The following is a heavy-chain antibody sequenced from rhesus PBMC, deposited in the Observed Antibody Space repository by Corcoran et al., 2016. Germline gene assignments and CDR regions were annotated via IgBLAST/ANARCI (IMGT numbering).Heavy chain of an antibody. Sequence: EVQLVQSGGDLVQPGGSLRLSCAASGFTFNNYWLTWVRQGPGRGLDWVGRIKKKAAGGKVGYAESVEGRLTIERDESKNTLYLQMNSLKTEDTAVYYCTSYSSSWSSFEYWGQGALVTVSS. V-gene: IGHV3-16*02. CDR3: TSYSSSWSSFEY. CDR1: GFTFNNYW. D-gene: IGHD3-16*01. CDR2: IKKKAAGGKV. J-gene: IGHJ4*01.